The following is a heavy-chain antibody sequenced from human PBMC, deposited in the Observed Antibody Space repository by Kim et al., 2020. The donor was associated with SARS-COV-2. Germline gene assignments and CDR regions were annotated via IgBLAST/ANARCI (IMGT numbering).Heavy chain of an antibody. D-gene: IGHD1-7*01. CDR2: INLDNGGT. Sequence: ASVKVSCEASGDSFTTYEIHWVRQAPGQGLEWMGRINLDNGGTKYAQRFQGRVTMTRDTSINTVYMELSNLRSDDTAVYFCARGGGEVLVVSSSGTDLWG. CDR1: GDSFTTYE. V-gene: IGHV1-2*06. CDR3: ARGGGEVLVVSSSGTDL. J-gene: IGHJ5*02.